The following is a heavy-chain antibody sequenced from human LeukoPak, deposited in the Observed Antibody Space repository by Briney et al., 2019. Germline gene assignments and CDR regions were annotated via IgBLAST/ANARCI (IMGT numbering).Heavy chain of an antibody. D-gene: IGHD5-24*01. CDR1: GYSFTTYW. J-gene: IGHJ3*02. Sequence: GESLKISCKGSGYSFTTYWIGWVRQMPGKGLEWMGIIYPGDSDTRYNPSFQGHVTISADKSITTAYLQWSSLRASDTAMYYCARMGVVCLQLESICAFDIWGQGTMVTVSS. CDR2: IYPGDSDT. V-gene: IGHV5-51*01. CDR3: ARMGVVCLQLESICAFDI.